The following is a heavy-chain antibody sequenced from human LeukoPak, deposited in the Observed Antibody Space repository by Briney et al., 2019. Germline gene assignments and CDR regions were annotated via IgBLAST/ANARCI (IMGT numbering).Heavy chain of an antibody. Sequence: ASVKVSCKASGYTFTSYAMHWVRQAPGQRLEWMGWINAGNGNTKYSQKFQGRVTITRDTSASTAYTELSSLRSEDTAVYYCARARRSEDCSGGSCYHNWFDPWGQGTLVTVSS. CDR3: ARARRSEDCSGGSCYHNWFDP. CDR1: GYTFTSYA. CDR2: INAGNGNT. D-gene: IGHD2-15*01. J-gene: IGHJ5*02. V-gene: IGHV1-3*01.